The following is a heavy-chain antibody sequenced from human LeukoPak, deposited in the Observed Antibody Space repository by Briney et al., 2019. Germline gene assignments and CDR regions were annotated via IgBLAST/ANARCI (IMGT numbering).Heavy chain of an antibody. CDR3: ARHLSYDFWSGYPQGYFDY. CDR2: ISSSSSYI. CDR1: GFTFSSYS. V-gene: IGHV3-21*04. Sequence: PGGSLRLSCAASGFTFSSYSMNWVRQAPGKGLEWVSSISSSSSYIYYADSVKGRFTISRDNAKNSLYLQMNSLRAEDTAVYYCARHLSYDFWSGYPQGYFDYWGQGTLVTVSS. J-gene: IGHJ4*02. D-gene: IGHD3-3*01.